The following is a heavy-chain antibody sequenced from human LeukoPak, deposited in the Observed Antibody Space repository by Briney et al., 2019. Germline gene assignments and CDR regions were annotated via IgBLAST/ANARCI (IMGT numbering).Heavy chain of an antibody. D-gene: IGHD5-12*01. V-gene: IGHV3-48*03. J-gene: IGHJ4*02. Sequence: GGSLRLSCAASGFTFSTYEMNWVRQAPGKGLEWVSYISGSGRTMSYADSVKGRFTISRDNAKNSLYLQMNSLRVEDTAVYHCARGGLYGYDVFDYWGQGTLVTVSS. CDR3: ARGGLYGYDVFDY. CDR2: ISGSGRTM. CDR1: GFTFSTYE.